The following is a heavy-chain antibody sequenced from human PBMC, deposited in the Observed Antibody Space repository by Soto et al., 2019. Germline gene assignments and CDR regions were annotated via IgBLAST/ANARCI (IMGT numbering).Heavy chain of an antibody. CDR1: GGSISSGDYY. V-gene: IGHV4-30-4*01. D-gene: IGHD3-3*01. J-gene: IGHJ5*02. CDR3: ARARGSWSGYSPSWFDP. CDR2: IYYSGST. Sequence: QVQLQESGPGLVKPSQTLSLTCTVSGGSISSGDYYWSWIRQPPGKGLEWIGYIYYSGSTYYNPSLKSRVTMSVDTSKNQFALKLSSVTAADTAVYYCARARGSWSGYSPSWFDPWGQGTLVTVSS.